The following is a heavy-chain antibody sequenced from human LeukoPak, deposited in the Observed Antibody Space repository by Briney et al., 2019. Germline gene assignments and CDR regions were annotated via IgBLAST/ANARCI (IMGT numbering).Heavy chain of an antibody. J-gene: IGHJ4*02. CDR1: GGSFSGYY. CDR3: ARGGITGRSDY. CDR2: INHSGST. V-gene: IGHV4-34*01. Sequence: SETLSLTCAVYGGSFSGYYWSWIRQPPGKGLEWIGEINHSGSTNYNPSLKSRVTISVDTSKNQFSLKLSSVTAADTAVYYCARGGITGRSDYWGQGTLGTVSS.